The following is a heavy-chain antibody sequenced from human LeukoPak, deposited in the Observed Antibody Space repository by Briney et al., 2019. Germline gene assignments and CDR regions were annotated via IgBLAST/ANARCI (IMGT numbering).Heavy chain of an antibody. CDR3: TEAGIAAAGGDY. Sequence: GGSLRLSCAASGFTFSNYAMSWVRQAPGKGLEWVSTTSASGGSTYYADSVKGRFTISRDNSKNTLYLQMNSLRAEDTAVYYCTEAGIAAAGGDYWGQGTLVTVSS. CDR1: GFTFSNYA. V-gene: IGHV3-23*01. J-gene: IGHJ4*02. D-gene: IGHD6-13*01. CDR2: TSASGGST.